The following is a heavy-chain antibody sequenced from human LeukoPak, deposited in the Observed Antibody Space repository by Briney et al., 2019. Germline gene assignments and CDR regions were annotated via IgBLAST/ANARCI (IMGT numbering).Heavy chain of an antibody. CDR3: ARTTVMAYYYGMDV. Sequence: GGSLRLSCAASGFTFSSYGMPWVRQAPGKGLEWVAVISYDGSNKYYADSVKGRFTISRDNSKNTLYLQMNSLRAEDTAVYYCARTTVMAYYYGMDVWGQGTTVTVSS. D-gene: IGHD4-4*01. CDR1: GFTFSSYG. V-gene: IGHV3-30*03. CDR2: ISYDGSNK. J-gene: IGHJ6*02.